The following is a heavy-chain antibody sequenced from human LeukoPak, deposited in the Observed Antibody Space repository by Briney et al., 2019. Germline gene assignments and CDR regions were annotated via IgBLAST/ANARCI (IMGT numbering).Heavy chain of an antibody. CDR2: IYTSGST. J-gene: IGHJ6*03. Sequence: SETLSLTCTVSGGSISSGSYYWCWIRQPAGKGLEWIGRIYTSGSTNYNPSLKSRVTISVDTSKNQFSLKLSSVTAADTAVYYCARGPTYYDFWSGPKYYMDVWGKGTTVTVSS. CDR3: ARGPTYYDFWSGPKYYMDV. CDR1: GGSISSGSYY. D-gene: IGHD3-3*01. V-gene: IGHV4-61*02.